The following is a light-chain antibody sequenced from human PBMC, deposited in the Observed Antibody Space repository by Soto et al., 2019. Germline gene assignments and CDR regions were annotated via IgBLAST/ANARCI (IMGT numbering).Light chain of an antibody. CDR2: DAS. J-gene: IGKJ2*01. Sequence: EIVMTQSPASLSVSPGERATISCRASQSVSTDLAWYQQKPGQAPRLLIYDASTRDTGIPARFSGSGSGSEFTLTISSLQSEDFAVYYCQQYHIWLPVTFGQGTKLEIK. CDR3: QQYHIWLPVT. V-gene: IGKV3-15*01. CDR1: QSVSTD.